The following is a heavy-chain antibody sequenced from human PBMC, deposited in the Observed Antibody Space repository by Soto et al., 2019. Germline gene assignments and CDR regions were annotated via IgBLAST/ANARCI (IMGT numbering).Heavy chain of an antibody. CDR3: ARGGTRLLRPDYYYGMDV. CDR2: ISYDGSNK. V-gene: IGHV3-30-3*01. CDR1: GFTFSSYA. Sequence: QVQLVESGGGVVQPGRSLRLSCAASGFTFSSYAMHWVRQAPGKGLEWVAVISYDGSNKYYADSVKGRFTISRDNSKNTLYLQMNSLRAEDTAVYYCARGGTRLLRPDYYYGMDVWGQGTTVTVSS. J-gene: IGHJ6*02. D-gene: IGHD1-26*01.